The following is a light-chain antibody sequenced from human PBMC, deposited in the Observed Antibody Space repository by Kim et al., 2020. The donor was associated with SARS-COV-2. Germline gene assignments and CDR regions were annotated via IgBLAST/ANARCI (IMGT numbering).Light chain of an antibody. J-gene: IGLJ3*02. Sequence: QSALTQPASVSGSPGQSITISCTGSSSDIGYYNYVFWYQQHPGKVPKVLISDVSARPSGVSNRFSGSKSGNTASLTISGLQAEDEADYYCASKTTSSTWVFGGGTQLTVL. CDR2: DVS. CDR1: SSDIGYYNY. CDR3: ASKTTSSTWV. V-gene: IGLV2-14*03.